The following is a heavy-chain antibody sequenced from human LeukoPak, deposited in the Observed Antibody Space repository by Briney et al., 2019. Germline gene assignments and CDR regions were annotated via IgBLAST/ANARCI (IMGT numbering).Heavy chain of an antibody. D-gene: IGHD5-24*01. CDR1: ALTVSSSF. CDR2: IYSNGNT. V-gene: IGHV3-53*01. CDR3: ARTNNYAFDI. J-gene: IGHJ3*02. Sequence: AASALTVSSSFMSWVRQAPGKGLEWVPIIYSNGNTHYADSVRGRFTISRDNSMNTLCLQMNNLRAEDTAVYYCARTNNYAFDIWGLGTMVTVSS.